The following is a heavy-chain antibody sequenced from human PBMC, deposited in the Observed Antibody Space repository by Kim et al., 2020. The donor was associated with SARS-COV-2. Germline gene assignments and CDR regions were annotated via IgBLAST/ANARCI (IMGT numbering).Heavy chain of an antibody. CDR2: ISGSGDST. J-gene: IGHJ6*02. D-gene: IGHD6-19*01. CDR3: AKMQWLVQGESRYYCGMDV. CDR1: GFTFSSYA. Sequence: GGSLRLSCAASGFTFSSYAMSWVRQAPGKGLEWVSTISGSGDSTYYADSVKGRFTISRDNSKNTLYLQMNSLRAEDTAVYYCAKMQWLVQGESRYYCGMDVWGQGTTVTVSS. V-gene: IGHV3-23*01.